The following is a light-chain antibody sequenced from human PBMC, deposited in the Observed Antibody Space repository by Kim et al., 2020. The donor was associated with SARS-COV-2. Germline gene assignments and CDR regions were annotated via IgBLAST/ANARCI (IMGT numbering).Light chain of an antibody. Sequence: SYELTQPLSVSVALGQTARITCGGNNIGSKNVHWYQQKPGQAPVLVIYRDNNRPSGIPERFSGSNSGNTATLTISRAQAGDEADYYCQVWDSSVVFGGGTQLTVL. J-gene: IGLJ2*01. V-gene: IGLV3-9*01. CDR1: NIGSKN. CDR3: QVWDSSVV. CDR2: RDN.